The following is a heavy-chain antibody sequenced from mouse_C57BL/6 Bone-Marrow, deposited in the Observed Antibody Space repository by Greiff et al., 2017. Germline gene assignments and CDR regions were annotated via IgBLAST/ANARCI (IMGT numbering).Heavy chain of an antibody. D-gene: IGHD2-3*01. J-gene: IGHJ4*01. V-gene: IGHV6-3*01. CDR3: TVYDGYLSYYAMDY. Sequence: EVKVEESGGGLVQPGGSMKLSCVASGFTFSNYWMNWVRQSPEKGLEWVAQIRLKSDNYATHYAESVKGRFTISRDDSKSSVYLQMNNLRAEDTGIYYCTVYDGYLSYYAMDYWGQGTSVTVSS. CDR1: GFTFSNYW. CDR2: IRLKSDNYAT.